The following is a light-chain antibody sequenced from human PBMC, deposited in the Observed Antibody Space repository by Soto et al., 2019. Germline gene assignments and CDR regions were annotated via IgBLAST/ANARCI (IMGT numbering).Light chain of an antibody. J-gene: IGLJ1*01. CDR2: EGI. V-gene: IGLV2-23*01. Sequence: QSVLTQPASVSGSPGQSITISCTGTSSDIGTYNLVSWYQHYPGKAPKLMIYEGIKRPSGVSTRFSGSKSGNTAFLTISGLQAEDEADYYCCSYAGSGTDNYVFGSGTKLTVL. CDR3: CSYAGSGTDNYV. CDR1: SSDIGTYNL.